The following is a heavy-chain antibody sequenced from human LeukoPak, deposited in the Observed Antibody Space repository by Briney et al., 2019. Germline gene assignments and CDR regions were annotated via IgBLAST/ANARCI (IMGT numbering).Heavy chain of an antibody. V-gene: IGHV4-39*01. CDR3: AKSGGYGLIDY. CDR2: IYDSGST. D-gene: IGHD1-26*01. CDR1: GASISGSGYY. Sequence: PSETLSLTCTVSGASISGSGYYWGWIRQPPGKGLEWIGNIYDSGSTYYNASLQSRVTISIDTSKNQFSLRLSSVTAADTAMYYCAKSGGYGLIDYWGQGTMVTVSS. J-gene: IGHJ4*02.